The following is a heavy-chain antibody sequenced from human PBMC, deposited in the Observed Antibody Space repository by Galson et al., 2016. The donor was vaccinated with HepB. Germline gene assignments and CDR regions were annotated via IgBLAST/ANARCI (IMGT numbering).Heavy chain of an antibody. CDR3: ASGEDSLAVAGLFQC. Sequence: SETLSLTCVVSDGSIGTRNWWSWVRQPPGQGPEWIGEIFRSGSTSYNPSLKSRVTISVDKSKNQFSLQLSSVSAADTAVYYCASGEDSLAVAGLFQCWGQGTMVTVSS. J-gene: IGHJ4*02. D-gene: IGHD6-19*01. V-gene: IGHV4-4*02. CDR1: DGSIGTRNW. CDR2: IFRSGST.